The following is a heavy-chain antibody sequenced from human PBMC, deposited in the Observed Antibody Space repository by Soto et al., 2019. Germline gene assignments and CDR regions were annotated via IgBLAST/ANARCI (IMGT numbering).Heavy chain of an antibody. Sequence: QVQLVQSGAEVKKPGSSVKVSCKASGGTFSSYAISWVRQAPGQGLEWMGGIIPIFGTANYAQKSQGRVTITADESTSTAYMELSSLRSEDTAVYYCARVRDCSSTSCYYYYYYGMDVWGQGTTVTVSS. J-gene: IGHJ6*02. CDR1: GGTFSSYA. V-gene: IGHV1-69*01. D-gene: IGHD2-2*01. CDR2: IIPIFGTA. CDR3: ARVRDCSSTSCYYYYYYGMDV.